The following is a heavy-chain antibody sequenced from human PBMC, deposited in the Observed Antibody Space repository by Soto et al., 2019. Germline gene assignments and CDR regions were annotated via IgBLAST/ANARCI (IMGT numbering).Heavy chain of an antibody. CDR3: ARDWRITGTTEWFDP. CDR2: TYYRSKWYN. CDR1: WDRVSSNSAA. V-gene: IGHV6-1*01. J-gene: IGHJ5*02. Sequence: SQTLSLTCAISWDRVSSNSAAWNWIRPSPSRGLEWLGRTYYRSKWYNDYAVSVKSRITINPDTSKNQFSLQLNSVTPEDTAVYYCARDWRITGTTEWFDPWGQGTLVTVSS. D-gene: IGHD1-7*01.